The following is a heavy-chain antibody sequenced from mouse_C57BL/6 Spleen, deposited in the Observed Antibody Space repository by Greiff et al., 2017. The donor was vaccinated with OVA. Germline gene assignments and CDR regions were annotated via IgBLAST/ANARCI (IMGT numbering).Heavy chain of an antibody. J-gene: IGHJ4*01. CDR1: GYSFTGYY. Sequence: EVQLQESGPELVKPGASVKISCKASGYSFTGYYMNWVKQSPEKSLEWIGEINPSTGGTTYNQKFKAKATLTVDKSSSTAYMQLNSLTSEDSAVFYGARIGTRYYYAMDYWGQGTSVTVSS. CDR2: INPSTGGT. V-gene: IGHV1-42*01. CDR3: ARIGTRYYYAMDY. D-gene: IGHD4-1*01.